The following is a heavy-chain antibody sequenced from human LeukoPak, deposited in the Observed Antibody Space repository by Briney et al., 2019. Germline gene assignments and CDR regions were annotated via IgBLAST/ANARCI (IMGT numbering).Heavy chain of an antibody. Sequence: PGESLRLSSAASGFTFTTYWMTWVRQAPGKGLEWVANIKQDGTEKYYVDSVKGRFTISRDNAKNSLYLQMNSLRVEDTAIYYCAKVAKYYYGSETYYFFEHWGQGTPVTASS. CDR1: GFTFTTYW. CDR2: IKQDGTEK. CDR3: AKVAKYYYGSETYYFFEH. V-gene: IGHV3-7*01. J-gene: IGHJ4*02. D-gene: IGHD3-10*01.